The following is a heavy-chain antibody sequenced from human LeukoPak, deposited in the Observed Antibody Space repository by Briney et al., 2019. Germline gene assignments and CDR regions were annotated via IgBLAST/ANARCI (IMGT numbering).Heavy chain of an antibody. Sequence: PSETLSLTCAVYGGSFSDYYWSWIRQPPGKRLEWIGYIYYSGSTNYNPSLKSRVTISLDTSKNQFSLKLTSVTAADTALYYCARSRNAAFDIWGQGTMVTVSS. CDR3: ARSRNAAFDI. CDR1: GGSFSDYY. V-gene: IGHV4-59*01. CDR2: IYYSGST. J-gene: IGHJ3*02.